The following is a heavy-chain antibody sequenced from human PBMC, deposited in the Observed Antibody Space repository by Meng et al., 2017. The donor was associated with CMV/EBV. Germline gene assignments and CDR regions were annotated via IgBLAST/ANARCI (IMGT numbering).Heavy chain of an antibody. J-gene: IGHJ4*02. CDR3: ARVWDSGWDY. Sequence: QVQLPQWGPGLFQPPTTPSLTCAVYGGSFSVYYWSWIRQPPGKGLEWIGEINHSGSTTYNPSLKSRVTISVDTSKNQFSLKLSSVTAADTAVYYCARVWDSGWDYWGQGTLVTVSS. CDR1: GGSFSVYY. V-gene: IGHV4-34*01. CDR2: INHSGST. D-gene: IGHD3-22*01.